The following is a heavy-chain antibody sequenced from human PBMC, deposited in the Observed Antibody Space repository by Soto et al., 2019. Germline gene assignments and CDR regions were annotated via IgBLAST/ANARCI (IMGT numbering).Heavy chain of an antibody. CDR3: AKGSASARPYYFDC. CDR1: GFTFSSYA. D-gene: IGHD2-15*01. J-gene: IGHJ4*02. V-gene: IGHV3-23*01. Sequence: PGGSLRLSCAASGFTFSSYAMSWVRQAPGKGLEWVSAISGSGGGTYYADSVKGRFTISRDNSKNTLYLQMNSLRAEDSAVYFCAKGSASARPYYFDCWGQGTLVTVSS. CDR2: ISGSGGGT.